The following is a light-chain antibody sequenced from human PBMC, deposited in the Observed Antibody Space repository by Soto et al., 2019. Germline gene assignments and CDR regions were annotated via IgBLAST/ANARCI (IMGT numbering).Light chain of an antibody. CDR2: DVS. Sequence: QSVLTQPASVSGSPGQSITISCTGTSCDIGAYNYVSWYQQHPGKAPKLMIYDVSNRPSGVSNRFSGSKSGNTASLTISGLQAEDEADYYCSSYTSSSTWVFGGGTKVTVL. CDR3: SSYTSSSTWV. V-gene: IGLV2-14*01. CDR1: SCDIGAYNY. J-gene: IGLJ2*01.